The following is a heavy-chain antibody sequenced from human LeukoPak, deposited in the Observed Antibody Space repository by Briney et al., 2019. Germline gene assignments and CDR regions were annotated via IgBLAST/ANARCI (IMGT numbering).Heavy chain of an antibody. V-gene: IGHV1-46*01. Sequence: ASVKVSCKASGYTFTRYYMHWVRQAPGQGLEWMGIINPSGGSTSYAQKFEGRVTMTRDTSTSTVYMELSSLRSEDTAVYYCAREESGGYFDYWGQGTLVTVSS. CDR2: INPSGGST. CDR3: AREESGGYFDY. D-gene: IGHD2-8*02. CDR1: GYTFTRYY. J-gene: IGHJ4*02.